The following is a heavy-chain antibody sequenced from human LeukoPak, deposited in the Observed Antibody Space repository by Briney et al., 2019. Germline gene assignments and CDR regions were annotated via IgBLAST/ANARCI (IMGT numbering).Heavy chain of an antibody. CDR3: ARDVGTGTGYYYYYYMDV. D-gene: IGHD1-7*01. Sequence: ASVKVSCKASGYIFTDYYMHWVRQAPGQGLEWMGGIIPIFGTANYAQKFQGRVTITTDESTSTAYMELSSLRSEDTAVYYCARDVGTGTGYYYYYYMDVWGKGTTVTVSS. V-gene: IGHV1-69*05. CDR2: IIPIFGTA. CDR1: GYIFTDYY. J-gene: IGHJ6*03.